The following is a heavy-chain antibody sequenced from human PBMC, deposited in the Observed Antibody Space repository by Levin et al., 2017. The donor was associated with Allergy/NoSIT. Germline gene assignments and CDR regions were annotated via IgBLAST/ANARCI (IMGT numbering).Heavy chain of an antibody. Sequence: SETLSLTCTVSGGSISSYYWSWIRQPPGKGLEWIGYIYYSGSTNYNPSLKSRVTISVDTSKNQFSLKLSSVTAADTAVYYCARALEIGSSSWSAAFDIWGQGTMVTVSS. CDR2: IYYSGST. J-gene: IGHJ3*02. V-gene: IGHV4-59*01. D-gene: IGHD6-13*01. CDR1: GGSISSYY. CDR3: ARALEIGSSSWSAAFDI.